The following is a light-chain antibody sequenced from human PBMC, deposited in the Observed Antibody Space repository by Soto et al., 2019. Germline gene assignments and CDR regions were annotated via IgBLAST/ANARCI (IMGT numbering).Light chain of an antibody. J-gene: IGKJ4*01. CDR1: QSVSSD. CDR2: DAF. Sequence: EIVLTQSPATLSLSPGERATLSCRASQSVSSDLAWYQQTPGQAPRLLIYDAFNRATGIPARFSGSGSGTDFTLTISSLEPEDFAVYYCQQRSNWPRLTFGGGTKVEIK. CDR3: QQRSNWPRLT. V-gene: IGKV3-11*01.